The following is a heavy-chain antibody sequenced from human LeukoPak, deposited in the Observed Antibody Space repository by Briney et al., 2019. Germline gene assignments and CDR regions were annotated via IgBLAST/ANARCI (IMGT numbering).Heavy chain of an antibody. CDR2: INHSGST. J-gene: IGHJ4*02. CDR3: ARGGARYSYGASDY. Sequence: SGTLSLTCAVSGGSISSSNWWSWVRQPPGKGLEWIGEINHSGSTNYNPSLKSRVTISVDTSKNQFSLKLSSVTAADTAVYYCARGGARYSYGASDYWGQGILVTVSS. D-gene: IGHD5-18*01. CDR1: GGSISSSNW. V-gene: IGHV4-4*02.